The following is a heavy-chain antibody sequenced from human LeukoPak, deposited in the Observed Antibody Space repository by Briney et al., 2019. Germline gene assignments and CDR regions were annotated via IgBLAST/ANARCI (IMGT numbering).Heavy chain of an antibody. J-gene: IGHJ4*02. V-gene: IGHV3-23*01. CDR1: GFTFSSYA. CDR2: ISGSGGST. CDR3: AKDPGYCSGGSCYYFDY. D-gene: IGHD2-15*01. Sequence: QSGGSLRLSCAASGFTFSSYAMSWVRQAPGKGLEWVSAISGSGGSTYYADSVKGRFTISRDNSKNTLYLQMNSLRAEDTAVYYCAKDPGYCSGGSCYYFDYWGQGTLVTVSS.